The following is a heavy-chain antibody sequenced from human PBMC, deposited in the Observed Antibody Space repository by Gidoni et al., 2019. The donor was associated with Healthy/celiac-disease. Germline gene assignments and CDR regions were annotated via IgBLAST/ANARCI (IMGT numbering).Heavy chain of an antibody. Sequence: QVQLVESGGGVVQPGRSLRLSCAASGFTFSRYGMHWVRQAPGKGPEGVAVIWDDGSNKYYADSVKGRFTISRDNSKNTLYLQMNSLRAEDTAVYYCARDSAARVAGVDYWGQGTLVTVSS. CDR1: GFTFSRYG. J-gene: IGHJ4*02. D-gene: IGHD6-19*01. CDR3: ARDSAARVAGVDY. V-gene: IGHV3-33*01. CDR2: IWDDGSNK.